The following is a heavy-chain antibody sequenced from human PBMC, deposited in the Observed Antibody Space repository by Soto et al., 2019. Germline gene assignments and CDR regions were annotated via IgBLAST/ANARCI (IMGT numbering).Heavy chain of an antibody. D-gene: IGHD3-10*01. Sequence: GGSLRLSCAASGFTFSTYTMSWVRQPPGKGLEWVSAVLQTGSSTFYADSVKGRFTISRDNSKNTLYLQMNNLRAEDTAVYYCAKDFTPDGSWAFDYSGQGTLVTVSS. CDR2: VLQTGSST. V-gene: IGHV3-23*01. J-gene: IGHJ4*02. CDR1: GFTFSTYT. CDR3: AKDFTPDGSWAFDY.